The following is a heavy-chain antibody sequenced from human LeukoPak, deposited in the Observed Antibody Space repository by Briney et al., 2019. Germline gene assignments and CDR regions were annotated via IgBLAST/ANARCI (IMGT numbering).Heavy chain of an antibody. CDR1: GFTFSSYG. V-gene: IGHV3-30*18. CDR3: AKERVYSRDY. D-gene: IGHD2-8*01. J-gene: IGHJ4*02. Sequence: GGSLRLSCAASGFTFSSYGMHWVRQAPGKGLEWVAVISYDGSNKYYADSVKGRFTISRDNSKNTLYLQMNSLRAEDTAVYYCAKERVYSRDYGGQGTLVTVSS. CDR2: ISYDGSNK.